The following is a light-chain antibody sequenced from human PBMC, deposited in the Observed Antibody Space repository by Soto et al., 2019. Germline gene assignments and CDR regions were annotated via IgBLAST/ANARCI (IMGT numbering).Light chain of an antibody. J-gene: IGLJ2*01. V-gene: IGLV2-14*01. CDR3: SSYTSSSTGVV. Sequence: QSALTQPASVSGSPGQSITISCTGTSSDVGGYNYVSWYQQHPGKATKLMIYEVSNRPSGVSNRFSGSKSGNTASLTISGLQAEDEADYYCSSYTSSSTGVVFGGGTKLTVL. CDR2: EVS. CDR1: SSDVGGYNY.